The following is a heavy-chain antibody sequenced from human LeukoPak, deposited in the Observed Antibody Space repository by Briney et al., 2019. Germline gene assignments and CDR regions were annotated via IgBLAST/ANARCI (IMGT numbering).Heavy chain of an antibody. Sequence: GGSLRLSCAASGFTLSSYAMSWVRQAPGKGLEWVSATSSSDAGTYYADSVKGRFTISRDNSKNTLYLQMNSLRAEDTAVYYCARTRIVVVTAIFSYWGQGTLVTVSS. CDR2: TSSSDAGT. D-gene: IGHD2-21*02. J-gene: IGHJ4*02. V-gene: IGHV3-23*01. CDR3: ARTRIVVVTAIFSY. CDR1: GFTLSSYA.